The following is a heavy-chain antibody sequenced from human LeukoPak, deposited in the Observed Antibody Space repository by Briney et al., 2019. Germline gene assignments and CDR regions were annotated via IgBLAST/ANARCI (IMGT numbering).Heavy chain of an antibody. J-gene: IGHJ5*02. V-gene: IGHV4-39*07. D-gene: IGHD2-15*01. CDR1: GGSISSSSYY. CDR2: IYYSGST. Sequence: SETLSLTCTVSGGSISSSSYYWGWIRQPPGKGLEWIGSIYYSGSTYYNPSLKSRVTISVDTSKNQFSLKLSSVTAADTAVYYCARESNPVVVVAATRLVDPWGQGTPVTVSS. CDR3: ARESNPVVVVAATRLVDP.